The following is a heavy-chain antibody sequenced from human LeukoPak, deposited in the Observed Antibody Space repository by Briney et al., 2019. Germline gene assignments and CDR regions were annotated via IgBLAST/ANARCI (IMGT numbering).Heavy chain of an antibody. D-gene: IGHD2-2*01. CDR1: GFTFTDYG. J-gene: IGHJ4*02. CDR2: ISYDGSNK. V-gene: IGHV3-30*03. CDR3: ARSGCSSTSCYSDY. Sequence: GGSLRLSCAASGFTFTDYGMHWVRQAAGKGLEWVAVISYDGSNKYYADSVRGQFTISRDNSKNTLYLQMNSLRAEDTAVYFCARSGCSSTSCYSDYWGQGTLVTVSS.